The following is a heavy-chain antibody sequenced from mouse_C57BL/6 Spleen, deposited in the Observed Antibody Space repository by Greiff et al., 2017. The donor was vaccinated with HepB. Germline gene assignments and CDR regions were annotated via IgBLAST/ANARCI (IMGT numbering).Heavy chain of an antibody. CDR3: ARAADYGSSWYFDV. J-gene: IGHJ1*03. Sequence: EVQVVESGGGLVKPGGSLKLSCAASGFTFSDYGMHWVRQAPEKGLEWVAYISSGSSTIYYADTVKGRFTISRDNAKNTLFLQMTSLRSEDTAMYYCARAADYGSSWYFDVWGTGTTVTVSS. CDR2: ISSGSSTI. V-gene: IGHV5-17*01. CDR1: GFTFSDYG. D-gene: IGHD1-1*01.